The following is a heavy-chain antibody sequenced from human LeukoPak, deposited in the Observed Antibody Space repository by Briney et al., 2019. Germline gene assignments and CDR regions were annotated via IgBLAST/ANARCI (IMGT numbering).Heavy chain of an antibody. CDR2: ISAYNGNT. V-gene: IGHV1-18*01. J-gene: IGHJ4*02. D-gene: IGHD1-26*01. CDR3: ARDGGGATGFDY. CDR1: GYTFTSYA. Sequence: ASVKVSCKASGYTFTSYAMHWVRQAPGQRLEWMGWISAYNGNTNYAQKLQGRVTMTTDTSTSTAYMELRSLRSDDTAVYYCARDGGGATGFDYWGQGTLVTVSS.